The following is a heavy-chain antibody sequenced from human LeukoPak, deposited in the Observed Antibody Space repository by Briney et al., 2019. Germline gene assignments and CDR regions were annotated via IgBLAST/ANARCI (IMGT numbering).Heavy chain of an antibody. CDR1: GGSISSYY. CDR2: IYYSGST. V-gene: IGHV4-59*01. CDR3: TRNYRRGWLDP. J-gene: IGHJ5*02. Sequence: SETLSLTCTVSGGSISSYYWSWIRQPPGKGLEWIGYIYYSGSTNYNPSLKSRVTISVDTSKNQFSLKLSSVTAADTAVYYCTRNYRRGWLDPWGQGTLVTVSS. D-gene: IGHD3-10*01.